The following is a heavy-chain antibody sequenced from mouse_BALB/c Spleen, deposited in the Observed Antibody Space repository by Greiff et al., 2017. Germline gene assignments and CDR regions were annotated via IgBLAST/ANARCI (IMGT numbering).Heavy chain of an antibody. CDR2: INPYNGAT. CDR1: GYSFTGYY. Sequence: DVQLQESGPELVKPGASVKISCKASGYSFTGYYMHWVKQSHVKSLEWIGRINPYNGATSYNQNFKDKASLTVDKSSSTAYMELHSLTSEDSAVYYCAREDGGGVDYWGQGTTLTVSS. D-gene: IGHD2-3*01. J-gene: IGHJ2*01. CDR3: AREDGGGVDY. V-gene: IGHV1-31*01.